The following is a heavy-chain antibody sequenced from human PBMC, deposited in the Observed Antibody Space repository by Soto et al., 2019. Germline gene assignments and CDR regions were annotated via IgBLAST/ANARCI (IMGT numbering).Heavy chain of an antibody. J-gene: IGHJ3*01. CDR3: STSGSGWYGIDFDV. D-gene: IGHD6-19*01. V-gene: IGHV3-21*01. Sequence: LRLSCAASGFSFNSYTMNWLRQAPGKGLEWVSSISSSGSFTDYADSVRGRFTISRDNAKNSLYLQMTSLSAEDTAVYYCSTSGSGWYGIDFDVWGQGTKVTVSS. CDR2: ISSSGSFT. CDR1: GFSFNSYT.